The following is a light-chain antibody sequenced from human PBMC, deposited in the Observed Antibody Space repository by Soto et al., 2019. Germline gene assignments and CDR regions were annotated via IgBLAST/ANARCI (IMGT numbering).Light chain of an antibody. V-gene: IGKV3-20*01. CDR1: QSVSSNH. CDR3: QQYGSSTYT. J-gene: IGKJ2*01. Sequence: EIVLTQSPVSLSLSPRERATLSCRASQSVSSNHLAWYQQKPGQAPRLLIYGASRRATGIPDRFSGSGSGTDFTLTISRLEPEDFAVYYCQQYGSSTYTFGQGTKVEIK. CDR2: GAS.